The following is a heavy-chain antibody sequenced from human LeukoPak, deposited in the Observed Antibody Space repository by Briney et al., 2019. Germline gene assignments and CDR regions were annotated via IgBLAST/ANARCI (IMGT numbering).Heavy chain of an antibody. Sequence: GGSLRLSCAASGFTFSDYYMSWIRQAPGKGLEWVSYISSSGSTIYYADSVKGRFTISRDNAKNSLYLQMNSLRAEDTAVYCCAREQQLVKVYYYGMDVWGQGTTVTVSS. CDR2: ISSSGSTI. J-gene: IGHJ6*02. CDR1: GFTFSDYY. CDR3: AREQQLVKVYYYGMDV. D-gene: IGHD6-13*01. V-gene: IGHV3-11*01.